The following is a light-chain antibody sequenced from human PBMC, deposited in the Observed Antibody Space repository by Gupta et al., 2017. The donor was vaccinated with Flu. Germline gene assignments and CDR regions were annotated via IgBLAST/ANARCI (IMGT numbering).Light chain of an antibody. Sequence: RSTLSASVRVRVTVTCLSIPSLRRWMDWYHDIAGKVPNLLTYTASRVERRVPLRISGSGTGTDFPLTISCRQPADFANYPCKHENSYSRTFGQGSKVETK. CDR3: KHENSYSRT. CDR1: PSLRRW. CDR2: TAS. J-gene: IGKJ1*01. V-gene: IGKV1-5*03.